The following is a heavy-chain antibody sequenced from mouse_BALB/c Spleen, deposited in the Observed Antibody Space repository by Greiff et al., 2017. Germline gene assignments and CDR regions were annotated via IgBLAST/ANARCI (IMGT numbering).Heavy chain of an antibody. Sequence: VQLQQSGPELEKPGASVKISCKASGYSFTGYNMNWVKQSNGKSLEWIGNIDPYYGGTSYNQKFKGKATLTVDKSSSTAYMQLKSLTSEDSAVYYCARERFITTGEGDYYAMDYWGQGTSVTVSS. CDR2: IDPYYGGT. D-gene: IGHD1-2*01. J-gene: IGHJ4*01. CDR3: ARERFITTGEGDYYAMDY. V-gene: IGHV1-39*01. CDR1: GYSFTGYN.